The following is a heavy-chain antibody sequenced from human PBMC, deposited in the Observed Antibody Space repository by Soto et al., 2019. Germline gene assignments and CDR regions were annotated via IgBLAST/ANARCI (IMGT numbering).Heavy chain of an antibody. CDR3: ATIVGATWAAFDI. Sequence: SSETLSLTCTVSGGSISSYYWSWIRQPPGKGLEWIGYIYYSGSTNYNPSLKSRVTVSLDTTRNQFFLKLTSVTAADTAMYYCATIVGATWAAFDIWGRGTLVTVSS. V-gene: IGHV4-59*01. J-gene: IGHJ3*02. D-gene: IGHD1-26*01. CDR2: IYYSGST. CDR1: GGSISSYY.